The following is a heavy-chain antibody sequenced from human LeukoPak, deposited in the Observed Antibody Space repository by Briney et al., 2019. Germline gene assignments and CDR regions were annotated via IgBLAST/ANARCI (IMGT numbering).Heavy chain of an antibody. CDR3: AKSRGAYDSSGYYYSA. V-gene: IGHV3-23*01. CDR1: GFTFSSYT. Sequence: GGSLRLSCAASGFTFSSYTMSWVRQAPGKGLEWVSAISGSGGSTYYADSVKGRFTISRDNSENTLYLQMNSLRAEDTAVYYCAKSRGAYDSSGYYYSAWGQGTLVTVSS. J-gene: IGHJ5*02. D-gene: IGHD3-22*01. CDR2: ISGSGGST.